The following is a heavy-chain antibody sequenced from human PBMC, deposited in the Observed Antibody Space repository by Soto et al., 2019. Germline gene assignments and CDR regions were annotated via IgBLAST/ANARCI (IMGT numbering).Heavy chain of an antibody. D-gene: IGHD6-13*01. V-gene: IGHV1-18*01. J-gene: IGHJ4*02. Sequence: LVKLSCKASGYTFTSYGGSWVRQTPGQGLEWMGWISAYNGNTNYAQKLQGRVTMTTDTSTSTAYMELRSLRSDDTVVYYCARGMIRIAAAGTFDYWGQGTLVTVSS. CDR1: GYTFTSYG. CDR2: ISAYNGNT. CDR3: ARGMIRIAAAGTFDY.